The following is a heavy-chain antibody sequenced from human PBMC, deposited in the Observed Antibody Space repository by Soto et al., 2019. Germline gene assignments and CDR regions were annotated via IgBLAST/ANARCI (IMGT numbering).Heavy chain of an antibody. V-gene: IGHV3-48*02. Sequence: EVQLVESGGGLVQPGGSLRLSCAASGFTFSSYSMNWVRQAPGKGLEWVSYISSSSSTIYYADSVKGRFTISRDNAKTSLYLQMNSLRDEDTAVYYCARDYDYVWGSYWLDIWGQGTMVTVSS. CDR3: ARDYDYVWGSYWLDI. J-gene: IGHJ3*02. CDR1: GFTFSSYS. CDR2: ISSSSSTI. D-gene: IGHD3-16*01.